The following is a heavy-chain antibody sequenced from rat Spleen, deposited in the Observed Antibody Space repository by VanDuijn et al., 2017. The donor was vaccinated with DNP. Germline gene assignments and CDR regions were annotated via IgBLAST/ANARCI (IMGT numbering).Heavy chain of an antibody. V-gene: IGHV5-20*01. CDR3: TRGPIYGSGPDYFDY. J-gene: IGHJ2*01. D-gene: IGHD1-11*01. CDR1: GFTFSDYY. CDR2: IRFDGGST. Sequence: EVQLVESGGGLVQPGRSLKLSCAASGFTFSDYYMAWVRQAPTKGLEWVAYIRFDGGSTYYGDSVKGRFTISRDNAKSTLYLQMSKLGSEDTAIYYCTRGPIYGSGPDYFDYWGLGVMVTVSS.